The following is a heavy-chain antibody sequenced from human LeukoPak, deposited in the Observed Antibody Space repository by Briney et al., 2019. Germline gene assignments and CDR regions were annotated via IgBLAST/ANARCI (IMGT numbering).Heavy chain of an antibody. CDR2: IIPIFGTA. V-gene: IGHV1-69*05. J-gene: IGHJ4*02. CDR3: ARDMTTVTTFDY. D-gene: IGHD4-17*01. Sequence: GASVKVSCKASGGTFSSYAISWVRQAPGQGLEWMGGIIPIFGTANYAQKFQGRVTITTDESTSTAYMALSSLRSEDTAVYYCARDMTTVTTFDYWGQGTLVTVSS. CDR1: GGTFSSYA.